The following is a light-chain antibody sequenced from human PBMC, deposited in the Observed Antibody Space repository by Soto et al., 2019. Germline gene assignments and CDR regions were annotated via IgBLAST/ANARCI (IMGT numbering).Light chain of an antibody. V-gene: IGKV1-17*01. J-gene: IGKJ1*01. Sequence: DIQMTQSPSSLSASVGDRVTITCRASQSISSYLNWYQQKPGKAPKRLIYAASSLQSGVPSRFSGSGSGTEFTLTINSLQPEDFATYYCLQHYDYSWTFGQGTKVDIK. CDR1: QSISSY. CDR3: LQHYDYSWT. CDR2: AAS.